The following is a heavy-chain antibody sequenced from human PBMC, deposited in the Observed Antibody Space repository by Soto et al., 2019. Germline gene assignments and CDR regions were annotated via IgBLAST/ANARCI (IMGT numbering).Heavy chain of an antibody. D-gene: IGHD2-2*01. CDR2: ISGSGGST. CDR1: GFTFSSYA. J-gene: IGHJ6*03. Sequence: PGGSLRLSCAASGFTFSSYAMSWVRQAPGKGLEWVSAISGSGGSTYYADSVKGRFTISRDNSKNTLCLQMNSLRAEDTAVYYCAKDPSSRYCSSTSCYDYMDVWGKGTTVTVSS. V-gene: IGHV3-23*01. CDR3: AKDPSSRYCSSTSCYDYMDV.